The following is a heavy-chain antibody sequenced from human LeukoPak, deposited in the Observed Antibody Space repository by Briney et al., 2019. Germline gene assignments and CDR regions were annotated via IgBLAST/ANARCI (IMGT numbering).Heavy chain of an antibody. CDR3: VRVPYSGYTGKKYMDV. CDR2: IEPDGSEK. V-gene: IGHV3-7*01. D-gene: IGHD5-12*01. Sequence: GGSLRLPCAWFRFTFRNFWMSWVGPGPGKGLEWVDSIEPDGSEKDYVDSVKGRFTISRDNAKNSLYLQTNSLRAEDTAVYYCVRVPYSGYTGKKYMDVWGKGTTVTISS. CDR1: RFTFRNFW. J-gene: IGHJ6*03.